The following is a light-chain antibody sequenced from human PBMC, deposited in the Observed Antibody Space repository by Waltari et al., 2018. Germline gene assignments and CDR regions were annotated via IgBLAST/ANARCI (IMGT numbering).Light chain of an antibody. CDR2: WAS. V-gene: IGKV4-1*01. CDR1: QSVLYSSNNKYY. Sequence: IMMTQSPDSVAVSLGERATINCKPSQSVLYSSNNKYYLACYQVKPGQPPNLLICWASTRDSGVPDRLSGSGSGTDFTLTISSLQAEDVAVYYCQQYYTTPYTFGQGTKLEIK. J-gene: IGKJ2*01. CDR3: QQYYTTPYT.